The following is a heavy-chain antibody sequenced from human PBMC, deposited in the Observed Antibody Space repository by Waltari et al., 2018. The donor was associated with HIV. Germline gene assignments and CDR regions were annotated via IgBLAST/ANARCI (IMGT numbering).Heavy chain of an antibody. CDR1: GFTLSNYG. J-gene: IGHJ4*02. D-gene: IGHD3-22*01. CDR3: ARVHNYYDTNLFSVGDY. Sequence: QVQVAESGGGVVQPGRSLKLSCAASGFTLSNYGMHWVRQAPGKGREWVAVISSDGCNKSYADSVKGRFTLSRDNSKNTLYLQMNSLRVEDTAVYYCARVHNYYDTNLFSVGDYWGRGTLVTVSS. V-gene: IGHV3-30*05. CDR2: ISSDGCNK.